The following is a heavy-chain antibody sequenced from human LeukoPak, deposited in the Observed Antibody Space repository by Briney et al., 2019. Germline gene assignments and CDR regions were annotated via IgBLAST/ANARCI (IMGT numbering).Heavy chain of an antibody. D-gene: IGHD2-2*01. V-gene: IGHV1-69*01. Sequence: GSSVKVSCKASGGTFSSYAISWVRQAPGQGLEWMGGIIPIFGTANYAQKFQGRVTITADESTSTAYMELSSLRSEDTAVYYCARDLGYCISTSCYLDYWGQGTLVTVSS. CDR1: GGTFSSYA. J-gene: IGHJ4*02. CDR3: ARDLGYCISTSCYLDY. CDR2: IIPIFGTA.